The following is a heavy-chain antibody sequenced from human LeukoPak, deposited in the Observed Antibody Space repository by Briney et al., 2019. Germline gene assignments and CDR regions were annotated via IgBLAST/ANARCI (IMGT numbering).Heavy chain of an antibody. V-gene: IGHV3-30*03. J-gene: IGHJ4*02. CDR2: ISYDGSNK. D-gene: IGHD3-10*01. CDR3: AVYGSGSYYTTTFDY. CDR1: GFTFSSYG. Sequence: PGRSLRLSCAASGFTFSSYGMHWVRQAPGKRLEWVAVISYDGSNKYYADSVKGRFTISRDNSKNTLYLQMNSLRAEDTAVYYCAVYGSGSYYTTTFDYWGQGTLVTVSS.